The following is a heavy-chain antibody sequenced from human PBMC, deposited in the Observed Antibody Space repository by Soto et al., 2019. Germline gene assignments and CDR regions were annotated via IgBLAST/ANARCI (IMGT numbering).Heavy chain of an antibody. CDR2: MEPSTGRT. CDR1: GYSFTSLN. CDR3: ARGVSAGVDY. D-gene: IGHD1-26*01. V-gene: IGHV1-8*01. Sequence: QVQLVESRAEVREPGASVKVSCKASGYSFTSLNINWVRQTAGQGLEWMGWMEPSTGRTGYAQKFQGRVTMTRDISINTAYMELTTLTSDETAFYYCARGVSAGVDYWGQGTLVTVSS. J-gene: IGHJ4*02.